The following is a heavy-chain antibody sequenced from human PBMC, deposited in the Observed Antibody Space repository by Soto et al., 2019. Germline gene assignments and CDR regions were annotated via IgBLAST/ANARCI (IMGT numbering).Heavy chain of an antibody. CDR2: VKAGGST. CDR1: GGSLTGYY. D-gene: IGHD5-12*01. J-gene: IGHJ4*02. V-gene: IGHV4-34*01. CDR3: VRGQEGIVATH. Sequence: QVQLQQWGAGLLKPSETLSLTCTVNGGSLTGYYWSWIRQPPGKGLEWMGEVKAGGSTDYRPSLRGXXFXPXXKSTNHFTLRLNSMTAEDTDVYFCVRGQEGIVATHWDQGALVTVSS.